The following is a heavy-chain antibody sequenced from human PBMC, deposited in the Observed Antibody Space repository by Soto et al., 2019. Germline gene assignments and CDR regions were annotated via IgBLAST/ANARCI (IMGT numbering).Heavy chain of an antibody. CDR1: GFTFSRNT. Sequence: PGGSLRLSCVTSGFTFSRNTMNWVRQAPGKGLEWVASITSSGSYVYYADSVKGRFSASRDSAKNSLSLQMDSLRPDDTAIYFCVKDEGIEAMDVWGQGTTVTVSS. CDR3: VKDEGIEAMDV. D-gene: IGHD3-3*02. CDR2: ITSSGSYV. V-gene: IGHV3-21*01. J-gene: IGHJ6*02.